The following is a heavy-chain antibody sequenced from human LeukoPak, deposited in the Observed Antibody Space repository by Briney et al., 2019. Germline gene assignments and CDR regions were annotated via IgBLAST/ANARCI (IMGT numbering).Heavy chain of an antibody. J-gene: IGHJ3*02. CDR3: AKLRGATRGAFDI. Sequence: GGSLRLSCAASGFMFSTYAMSWVRQAPGKGLEWVSGISGGGGSPYYADSVKGRFTISRDNSKNTLYLQTNSLSAEDTAVYYCAKLRGATRGAFDIWGQGTMVTVSS. V-gene: IGHV3-23*01. CDR2: ISGGGGSP. D-gene: IGHD1-26*01. CDR1: GFMFSTYA.